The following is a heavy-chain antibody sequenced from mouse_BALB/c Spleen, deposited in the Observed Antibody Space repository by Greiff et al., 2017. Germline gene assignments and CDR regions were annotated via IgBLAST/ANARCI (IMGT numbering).Heavy chain of an antibody. V-gene: IGHV1-4*01. CDR3: VRWGLRRVDY. J-gene: IGHJ2*01. Sequence: QVHVKQSGPELEKPGASVKMSCKASGYTFTSYWMHWVKQRPGQGLEWIGYINPSTGYTEYNQKFKDKATLTADKSSSTAYMQLSSLTSEDSAVYYCVRWGLRRVDYWGQGTTLTVSS. CDR2: INPSTGYT. CDR1: GYTFTSYW. D-gene: IGHD2-4*01.